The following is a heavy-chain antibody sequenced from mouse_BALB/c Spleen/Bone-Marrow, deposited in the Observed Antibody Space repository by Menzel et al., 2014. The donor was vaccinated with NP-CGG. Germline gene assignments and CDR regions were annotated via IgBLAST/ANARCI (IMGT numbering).Heavy chain of an antibody. CDR2: IRNNANGYTT. J-gene: IGHJ3*01. CDR1: GFTFSDYY. V-gene: IGHV7-3*02. D-gene: IGHD2-14*01. Sequence: EVKLMESGGGLVQPGGSLRLSCATSGFTFSDYYMSWVRQPPGKALEWLGFIRNNANGYTTEYSASVKGRFTISRDNSQSILYLQMNTLRAEDSATYYCARDRRYDLAWFAYWGQGTLVTVSA. CDR3: ARDRRYDLAWFAY.